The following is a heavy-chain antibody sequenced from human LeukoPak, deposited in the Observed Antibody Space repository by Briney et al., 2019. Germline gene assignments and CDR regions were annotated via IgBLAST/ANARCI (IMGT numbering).Heavy chain of an antibody. CDR1: GFTFSSYA. V-gene: IGHV3-23*01. Sequence: PGGSLRLSCAVSGFTFSSYAMTWVRQAPGKGLEWVSGISGSGGSTHYADSVKGRFTISRDNSKNTLYLQMNSLRAEDTAVYYCARTGGRSYHGSSGYYSDWGQGTLVTVSS. D-gene: IGHD3-22*01. J-gene: IGHJ4*02. CDR3: ARTGGRSYHGSSGYYSD. CDR2: ISGSGGST.